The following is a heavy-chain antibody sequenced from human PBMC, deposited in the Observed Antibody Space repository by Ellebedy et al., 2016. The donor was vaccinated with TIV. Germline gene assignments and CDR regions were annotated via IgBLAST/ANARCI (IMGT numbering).Heavy chain of an antibody. Sequence: GESLKISCAASGFTVSSNYMSWVRQAPGKGLEWVSVIYSGGATSYADSVKGRFTISRDNSKNTLYLQTNSLRVEYTAVYYCARKSIYGFDWGQGTLVTVSS. D-gene: IGHD2/OR15-2a*01. V-gene: IGHV3-66*01. J-gene: IGHJ4*02. CDR3: ARKSIYGFD. CDR2: IYSGGAT. CDR1: GFTVSSNY.